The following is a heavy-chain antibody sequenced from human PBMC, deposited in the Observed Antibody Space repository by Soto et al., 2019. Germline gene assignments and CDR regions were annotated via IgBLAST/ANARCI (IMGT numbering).Heavy chain of an antibody. CDR1: GYTFTSYG. J-gene: IGHJ1*01. D-gene: IGHD4-17*01. CDR2: ISAYNGNT. V-gene: IGHV1-18*01. Sequence: ASVKVSCKASGYTFTSYGISWVRQAPGQGLEWMGWISAYNGNTNYAQKLQGRVTMTTDTSTSTAYMELRSLRSDDTAVYYCARARAVTTFEYFQHWGQGTPVTVSS. CDR3: ARARAVTTFEYFQH.